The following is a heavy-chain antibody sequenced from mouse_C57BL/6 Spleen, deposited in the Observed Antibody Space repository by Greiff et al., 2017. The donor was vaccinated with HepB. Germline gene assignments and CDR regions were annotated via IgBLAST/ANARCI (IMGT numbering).Heavy chain of an antibody. J-gene: IGHJ2*01. Sequence: VQLQQSGPELVKPGASVKMSCKASGYTFTDYNMHWVKQSHGKSLEWIGYINPNNGGTSYNQKFKGKATLTVNKSSSTAYMELRSLTSEDSAVYYCARCIYYGNSHFDYWGQGTTLTVSS. D-gene: IGHD2-1*01. CDR2: INPNNGGT. V-gene: IGHV1-22*01. CDR3: ARCIYYGNSHFDY. CDR1: GYTFTDYN.